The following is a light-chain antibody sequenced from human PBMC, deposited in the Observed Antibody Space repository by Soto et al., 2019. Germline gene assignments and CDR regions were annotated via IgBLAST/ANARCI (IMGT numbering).Light chain of an antibody. V-gene: IGLV2-8*01. CDR3: SSYAGNNIYV. Sequence: QSVLTQPPSASGSPGQSVTISCTGSSSDVGEYKYVSWYQQHPGKAPKLVIYEVSKRPPGVPNRFSGSKSGNTASLTVFGLQSEDEAEYYCSSYAGNNIYVIGTGTKVTVL. CDR2: EVS. J-gene: IGLJ1*01. CDR1: SSDVGEYKY.